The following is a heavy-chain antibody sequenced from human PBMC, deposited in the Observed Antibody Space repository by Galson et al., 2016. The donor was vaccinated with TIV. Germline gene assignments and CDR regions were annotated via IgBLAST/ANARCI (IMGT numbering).Heavy chain of an antibody. CDR2: VYPDDSDT. V-gene: IGHV5-51*01. D-gene: IGHD5-18*01. CDR3: VRHKGGYNFGFSLDN. Sequence: QSGAEVKEPEESLKISCKASGYTFTNYWIGWVRQMPGKGLEWMGIVYPDDSDTKYSPSFQGQVTISADKSINTAYLQWTSLKASDTDIYYCVRHKGGYNFGFSLDNWGQGTLVTVSS. CDR1: GYTFTNYW. J-gene: IGHJ4*02.